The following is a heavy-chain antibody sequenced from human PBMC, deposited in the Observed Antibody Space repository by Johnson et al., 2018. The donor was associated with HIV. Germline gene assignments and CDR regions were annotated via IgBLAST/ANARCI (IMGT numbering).Heavy chain of an antibody. CDR2: ISYDGNNK. J-gene: IGHJ3*02. Sequence: QVQLMESGGGVVQPGRSLRLSCAASGFTFSSHVMHWVRQGPGKGLEWVAVISYDGNNKYYADSVKGRFTISRDNSKNTMYLQMNSLRAEDTAVYDCARLTTSADGGAFDIWGQGTMVTVSS. CDR3: ARLTTSADGGAFDI. D-gene: IGHD1-14*01. CDR1: GFTFSSHV. V-gene: IGHV3-30-3*01.